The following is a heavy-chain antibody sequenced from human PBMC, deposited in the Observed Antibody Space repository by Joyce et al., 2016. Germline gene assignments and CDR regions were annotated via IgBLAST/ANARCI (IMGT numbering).Heavy chain of an antibody. Sequence: QVQLQQWGAGLLKPSETLSLICAVSGGPFRGFFWTWVRQPPGKGLEWIGDINNSGVTNYNPSLKTRVTFSVDTSKNQFSLKLTSLSAADTAVYYCARSQWLAPLMYWGQGTPVTVSS. D-gene: IGHD6-19*01. J-gene: IGHJ4*02. CDR1: GGPFRGFF. CDR3: ARSQWLAPLMY. V-gene: IGHV4-34*01. CDR2: INNSGVT.